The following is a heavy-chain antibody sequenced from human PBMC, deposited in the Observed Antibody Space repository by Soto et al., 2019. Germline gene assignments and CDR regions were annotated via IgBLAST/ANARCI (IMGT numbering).Heavy chain of an antibody. CDR2: IYYSGST. D-gene: IGHD4-17*01. Sequence: SETLSLTCTVSGGSISSYYWSWIRQPPGKGLEWIGYIYYSGSTNYNPSLKSRVTISVDTSKNQFSLKLSSVTAADTAVYYCARQGPAVTTDYYFDYWGQGTLVTVSS. CDR1: GGSISSYY. V-gene: IGHV4-59*08. J-gene: IGHJ4*02. CDR3: ARQGPAVTTDYYFDY.